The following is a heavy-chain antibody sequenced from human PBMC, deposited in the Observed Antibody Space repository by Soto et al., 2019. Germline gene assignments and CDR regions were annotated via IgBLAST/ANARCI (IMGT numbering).Heavy chain of an antibody. J-gene: IGHJ5*02. Sequence: QVQLVQSGAEVKKPGSSVKVSCKASGGTFSSYAISWVRQAPGQGLEWMGGIIPIFGTANYAQKFQGRVTITADESTSTDYMELSSLRSEDTAVYYCATRVVAAAVNWFDPWGQGTLVTVSS. CDR1: GGTFSSYA. CDR3: ATRVVAAAVNWFDP. V-gene: IGHV1-69*01. CDR2: IIPIFGTA. D-gene: IGHD6-13*01.